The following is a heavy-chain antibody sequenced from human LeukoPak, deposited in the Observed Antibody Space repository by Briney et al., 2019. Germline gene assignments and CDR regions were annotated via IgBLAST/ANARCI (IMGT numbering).Heavy chain of an antibody. J-gene: IGHJ4*02. V-gene: IGHV3-21*01. CDR1: GFTFSIYA. CDR3: ARWLDGYTPLDY. D-gene: IGHD5-24*01. Sequence: GGSLRLSCAASGFTFSIYAMSWVRQAPGKGLEWVSAISMSGRYIHYAGSVRGRFTISRDNGRNSVYLQMTGLRIEDTATYFCARWLDGYTPLDYWGQGVLVTV. CDR2: ISMSGRYI.